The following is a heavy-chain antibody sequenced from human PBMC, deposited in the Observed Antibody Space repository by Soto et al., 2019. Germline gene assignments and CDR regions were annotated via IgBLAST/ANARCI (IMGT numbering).Heavy chain of an antibody. D-gene: IGHD2-21*02. Sequence: QVHLVESGGGVVQPGRSLRLSCAASAFTFNNCAMHWVRQAPGKGLEWVAIISDDGNHKNYVDSVHGRFTISRENSKDTLYLQMDSLSPEDTAVYFCAKGCNTRYCLFLGNRGQGTLVTVSS. CDR1: AFTFNNCA. J-gene: IGHJ4*02. V-gene: IGHV3-30*18. CDR2: ISDDGNHK. CDR3: AKGCNTRYCLFLGN.